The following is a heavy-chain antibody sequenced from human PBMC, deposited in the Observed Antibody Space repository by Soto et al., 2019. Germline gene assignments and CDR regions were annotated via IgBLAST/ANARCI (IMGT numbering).Heavy chain of an antibody. J-gene: IGHJ4*02. V-gene: IGHV1-69*01. D-gene: IGHD3-9*01. Sequence: QVQLVQSGAEVKKPGSSVKVSCKASGGTFNNYGMGWVRQAPGQGLEWMGGIIPMTRRTNYAQKFQGRVTVTADASRTTAYRELRGLRSEDTAVYYCASWDYDVLTGYSYDDWGQGTLVTVSS. CDR2: IIPMTRRT. CDR1: GGTFNNYG. CDR3: ASWDYDVLTGYSYDD.